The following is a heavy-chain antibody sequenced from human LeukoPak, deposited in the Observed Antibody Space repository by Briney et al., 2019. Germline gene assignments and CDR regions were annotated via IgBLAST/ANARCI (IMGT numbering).Heavy chain of an antibody. V-gene: IGHV4-61*01. Sequence: SETLSLTCTVSGGSLTSDSHYWAWIRQPPGKGLEWIGYIYYSGSTNYNPSLKSRVTISVDTSKNQFSLKLSSVTAADTAVYYCARRRGSSSWHWFDPWGQGTLVTVSS. D-gene: IGHD6-13*01. CDR3: ARRRGSSSWHWFDP. J-gene: IGHJ5*02. CDR1: GGSLTSDSHY. CDR2: IYYSGST.